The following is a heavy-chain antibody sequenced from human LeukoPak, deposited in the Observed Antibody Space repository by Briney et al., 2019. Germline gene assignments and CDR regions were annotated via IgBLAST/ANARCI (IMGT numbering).Heavy chain of an antibody. CDR3: AREKSYGDYGY. CDR1: GFSVSSDFH. J-gene: IGHJ4*02. D-gene: IGHD4-17*01. CDR2: IHYTGNT. V-gene: IGHV4-38-2*02. Sequence: PSETLSLTCTVSGFSVSSDFHWGWIRQPPGKGLEWIGSIHYTGNTYYKPSLKSRVTISIDTSKNHFSLRLTSVTAADTAVYYCAREKSYGDYGYWGQGTLVTVSS.